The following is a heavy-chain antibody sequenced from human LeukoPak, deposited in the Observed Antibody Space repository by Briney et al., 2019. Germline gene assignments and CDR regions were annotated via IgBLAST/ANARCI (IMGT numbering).Heavy chain of an antibody. CDR1: GYSFTSYW. Sequence: GESLKISCKGSGYSFTSYWIGWVRRMPGKGLVWMVIIYPGDSDTRYSPSFQGQVTISADKSISTAYLQWSSLQASDTAMYYCARQIRQDVLLWFGELQPTNNDAFDIWGQGTMVTVSS. V-gene: IGHV5-51*01. J-gene: IGHJ3*02. CDR3: ARQIRQDVLLWFGELQPTNNDAFDI. D-gene: IGHD3-10*01. CDR2: IYPGDSDT.